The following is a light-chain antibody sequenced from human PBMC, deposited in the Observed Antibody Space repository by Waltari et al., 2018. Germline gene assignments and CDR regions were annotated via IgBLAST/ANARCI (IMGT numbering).Light chain of an antibody. J-gene: IGKJ2*01. CDR2: DAS. CDR3: QQYDNFPFT. CDR1: QDIGKF. V-gene: IGKV1-33*01. Sequence: DIQMTQSPSSLSASAGDRVTITFQASQDIGKFLNWYQQKPGRAPNLLIYDASNLETGVPARFSGSGSGTHFTFTITSLQSEDIATYYCQQYDNFPFTFGQGTKVEIK.